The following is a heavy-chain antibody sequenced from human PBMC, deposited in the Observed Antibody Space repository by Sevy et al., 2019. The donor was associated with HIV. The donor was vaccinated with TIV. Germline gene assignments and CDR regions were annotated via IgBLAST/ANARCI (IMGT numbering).Heavy chain of an antibody. Sequence: GESQKISCAASGVIFNSHAMSWVRQAPGKGLEWVSTISGSGGYTYYSDSVKGRFSISRDNSKNTVYLQMNSLRAEDTAVYYCTNRGIVIITGFDYWGQGTLVTVSS. CDR1: GVIFNSHA. D-gene: IGHD1-20*01. J-gene: IGHJ4*02. CDR2: ISGSGGYT. CDR3: TNRGIVIITGFDY. V-gene: IGHV3-23*01.